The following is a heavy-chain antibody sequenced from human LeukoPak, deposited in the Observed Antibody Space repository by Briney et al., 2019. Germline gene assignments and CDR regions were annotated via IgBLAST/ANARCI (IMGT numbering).Heavy chain of an antibody. CDR1: GFTFSSYE. D-gene: IGHD3-22*01. CDR2: IKSKTDGGTT. V-gene: IGHV3-15*01. Sequence: GGSLRLSCAASGFTFSSYEVNWVRQAPGKGLEWVGRIKSKTDGGTTDYAAPAKGRFTISRDDSKNTFYLQMNSLKTEDTAVYFCTTVGSGYTLNYWGQGTLVTVSS. J-gene: IGHJ4*02. CDR3: TTVGSGYTLNY.